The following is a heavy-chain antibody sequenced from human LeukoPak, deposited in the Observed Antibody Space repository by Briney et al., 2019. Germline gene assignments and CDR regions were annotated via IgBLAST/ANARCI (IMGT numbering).Heavy chain of an antibody. J-gene: IGHJ5*02. Sequence: SETLSLTCTVSGGSISSSSYYWGWIRQPPGKGLEYIGSIYYSGSTYYNPSLKSRVTISVDTYKTQFSLKLSSVTVADTAVYYCARRGGYCSGVSCLSWFDPWGQGTLVTVSS. CDR2: IYYSGST. CDR3: ARRGGYCSGVSCLSWFDP. V-gene: IGHV4-39*01. CDR1: GGSISSSSYY. D-gene: IGHD2-15*01.